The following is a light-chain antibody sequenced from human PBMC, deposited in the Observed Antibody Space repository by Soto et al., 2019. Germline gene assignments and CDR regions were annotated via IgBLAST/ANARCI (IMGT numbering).Light chain of an antibody. V-gene: IGKV3-20*01. CDR3: HQYGNSPGT. Sequence: EIVLTQSPGTLSLSPGERATLSCRASQNIRSNYLAWYQQKPGQAPSLLIYGASTRATGIPDGFSGSGSGTDFTLTITRLEPEDFAVYYCHQYGNSPGTFGQGTKLEIK. CDR2: GAS. CDR1: QNIRSNY. J-gene: IGKJ2*01.